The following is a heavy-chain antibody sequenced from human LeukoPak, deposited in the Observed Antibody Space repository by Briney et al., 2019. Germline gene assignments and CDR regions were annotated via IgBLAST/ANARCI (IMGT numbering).Heavy chain of an antibody. J-gene: IGHJ3*02. Sequence: PSETLSLTCTVSGGSISSYYWNWIRQPAGKGLEWIGRIYSSGSTNYNPSLKSRVTMSVDTSKNQFSLKLSSVTAADTAVYYCARGDEYQDAFDIWGQGTMVTVSS. CDR3: ARGDEYQDAFDI. D-gene: IGHD2-2*01. V-gene: IGHV4-4*07. CDR2: IYSSGST. CDR1: GGSISSYY.